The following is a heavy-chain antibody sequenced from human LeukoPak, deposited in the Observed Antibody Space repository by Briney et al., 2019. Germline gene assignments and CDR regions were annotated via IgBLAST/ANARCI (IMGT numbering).Heavy chain of an antibody. Sequence: QPGGSLRLSCAASGFTFSSYSMNWVRQVPGKGLEWVSYISSSSSAIYYADSVKGRFTISRDNAKNSLYLQMNSLRAEDTAVYYCARDIMTGPSRKTPDYWGQGTLVTVSS. CDR2: ISSSSSAI. CDR3: ARDIMTGPSRKTPDY. CDR1: GFTFSSYS. V-gene: IGHV3-48*01. D-gene: IGHD3-9*01. J-gene: IGHJ4*02.